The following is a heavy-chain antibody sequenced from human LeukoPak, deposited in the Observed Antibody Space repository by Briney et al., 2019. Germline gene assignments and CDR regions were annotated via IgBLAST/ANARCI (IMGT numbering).Heavy chain of an antibody. CDR1: GGSISSSGYY. J-gene: IGHJ5*02. CDR3: ARYSSSSRWFDP. CDR2: IYFSGST. V-gene: IGHV4-39*01. Sequence: SETLSLTCTASGGSISSSGYYWGWIRQPPGKGLEWIGIIYFSGSTYYNPSLKSRVTISVDTSKNQFSLKLSSVTAADTAFYYCARYSSSSRWFDPWGQGTLVTVSS. D-gene: IGHD6-6*01.